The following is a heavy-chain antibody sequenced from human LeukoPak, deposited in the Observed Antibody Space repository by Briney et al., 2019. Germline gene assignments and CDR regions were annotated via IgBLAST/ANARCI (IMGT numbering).Heavy chain of an antibody. V-gene: IGHV3-74*01. Sequence: PGGSLRLSCAASGFRFSTYWMHLVRLAPGEGLVWVSRINNDGSSTSYADSVKGRFTISGDNAKNTLYLQMNSLRAEDTAVYYCVRETMTAPGNWGQGTLVTVSS. CDR3: VRETMTAPGN. J-gene: IGHJ4*02. CDR1: GFRFSTYW. D-gene: IGHD2-21*02. CDR2: INNDGSST.